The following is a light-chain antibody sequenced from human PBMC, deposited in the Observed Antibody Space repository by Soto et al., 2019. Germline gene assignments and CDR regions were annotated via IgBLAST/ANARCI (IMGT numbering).Light chain of an antibody. CDR1: QSVSSSY. J-gene: IGKJ3*01. V-gene: IGKV3-20*01. CDR3: QQYGSSPRFT. Sequence: EVVLTQSPGTLSLSPGERATLSCRASQSVSSSYLAWYQQKPGQAPRLLIYGASSRATGIPDRFSGSGSGTDLTLTINRLEPEDFAVYYCQQYGSSPRFTFGPGTKMDIK. CDR2: GAS.